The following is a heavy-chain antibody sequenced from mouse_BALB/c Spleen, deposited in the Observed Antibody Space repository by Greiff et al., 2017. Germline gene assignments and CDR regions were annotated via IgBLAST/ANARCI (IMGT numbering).Heavy chain of an antibody. V-gene: IGHV5-6-4*01. J-gene: IGHJ3*01. CDR2: ISSGGSYT. CDR1: GFTFSSYT. Sequence: EVKLVESGGGLVKPGGSLKLSCAASGFTFSSYTMSWVRQTPEKRLEWVATISSGGSYTYYPDSVKGRFTISRDNAKNTLYLQMSSLKSEDTAMYYCTRDRYDYDEGFAYWGQGTLVTVSA. CDR3: TRDRYDYDEGFAY. D-gene: IGHD2-4*01.